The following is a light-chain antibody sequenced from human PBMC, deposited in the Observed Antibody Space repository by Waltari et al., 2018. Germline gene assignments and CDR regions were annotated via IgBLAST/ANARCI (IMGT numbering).Light chain of an antibody. V-gene: IGLV1-47*01. CDR2: RNN. Sequence: QSVLPQPPSASGPPGQRVTISCSGSSSNIGSNYVYWYQQRPGTAPKRLIYRNNQRPSGVPDRFSGSKSGTSASLAISGLRSEDEADYYCAAWDDSLSGRVFGGGTKLTVL. CDR3: AAWDDSLSGRV. CDR1: SSNIGSNY. J-gene: IGLJ2*01.